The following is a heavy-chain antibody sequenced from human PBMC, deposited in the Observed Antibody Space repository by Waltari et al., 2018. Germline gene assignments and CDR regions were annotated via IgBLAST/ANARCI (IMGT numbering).Heavy chain of an antibody. CDR1: GYAVNSGFY. J-gene: IGHJ4*02. CDR2: IYHDGTT. Sequence: QVQLQESGPGLVKSSETLSLTCDVSGYAVNSGFYWGWTRQAPGKGLAWVATIYHDGTTFYNPSLKSRLSVSMDTSKNQISLTLKSVTAADTAVYYCSRQVLGYCTSAACRRLESWGQGTLVTVSS. V-gene: IGHV4-38-2*01. CDR3: SRQVLGYCTSAACRRLES. D-gene: IGHD2-2*01.